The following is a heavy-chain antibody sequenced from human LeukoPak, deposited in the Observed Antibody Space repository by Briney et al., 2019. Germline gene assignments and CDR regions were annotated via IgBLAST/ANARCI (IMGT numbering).Heavy chain of an antibody. CDR2: IHNGGQT. D-gene: IGHD3-9*01. CDR1: GGSVDH. CDR3: ARLPTGFPNWFVT. Sequence: SETLSLTCTASGGSVDHWAWVRQSPEKGLEWIAAIHNGGQTDYNPSFVSRVTISVDTSKNQFSLKLTSLTATDTAVYYCARLPTGFPNWFVTWGQGILVTVSS. V-gene: IGHV4-39*01. J-gene: IGHJ5*02.